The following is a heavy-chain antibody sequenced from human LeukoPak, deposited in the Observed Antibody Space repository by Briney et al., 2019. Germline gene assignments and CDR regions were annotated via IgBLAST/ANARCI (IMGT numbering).Heavy chain of an antibody. D-gene: IGHD2-2*01. CDR1: GYTFTSYD. Sequence: GASVKVSCKASGYTFTSYDINWVRQATGQGLEWMGWMNPNSGNTGYAQKFQGRVTITRNTSISTAYMELSSLRSEDTAVYYCARTHVPGKSVPAAKYYYYYYMDVWGKGTTATVSS. V-gene: IGHV1-8*03. CDR3: ARTHVPGKSVPAAKYYYYYYMDV. CDR2: MNPNSGNT. J-gene: IGHJ6*03.